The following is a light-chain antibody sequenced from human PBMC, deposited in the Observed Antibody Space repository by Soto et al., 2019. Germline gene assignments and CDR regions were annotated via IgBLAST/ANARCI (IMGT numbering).Light chain of an antibody. CDR3: SSYTSSHAYG. J-gene: IGLJ1*01. Sequence: QSVLTQPASVSGSPGQSITVSCTGTSSDVGGYNYVSWYQQHPGKAPKLMIYEVSNRPSGVSNRFSGSKSGNTASLTISGLQAEDEADYFCSSYTSSHAYGFGSGPKLTVL. CDR1: SSDVGGYNY. CDR2: EVS. V-gene: IGLV2-14*01.